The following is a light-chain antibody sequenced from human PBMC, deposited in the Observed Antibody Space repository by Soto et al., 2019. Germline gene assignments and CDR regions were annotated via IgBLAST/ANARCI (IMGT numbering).Light chain of an antibody. V-gene: IGKV3-20*01. CDR3: QQYGSSPYT. CDR2: GAS. J-gene: IGKJ2*01. Sequence: EIVLTQSPGTRSLSPGERATLSCRASQSVSSSYLAWYQQKPGQPPRLLIYGASSRAIGIPDRFSGSGSGTDFTLTISRLEPEDFAVYYCQQYGSSPYTFGQGTKLEIK. CDR1: QSVSSSY.